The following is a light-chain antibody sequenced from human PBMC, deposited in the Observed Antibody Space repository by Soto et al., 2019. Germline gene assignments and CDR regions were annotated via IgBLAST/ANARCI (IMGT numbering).Light chain of an antibody. J-gene: IGKJ2*01. CDR2: GAS. CDR1: QSVSSGY. Sequence: EIGLTQSPGTLSLSPGERATLSCRASQSVSSGYLAWYLQKPGQAPRLLMYGASSRATGIPDRFSGSGSGTDFTLTISRLEPEDFAVYFCQQYGTSPRTFGQGTKLEI. CDR3: QQYGTSPRT. V-gene: IGKV3-20*01.